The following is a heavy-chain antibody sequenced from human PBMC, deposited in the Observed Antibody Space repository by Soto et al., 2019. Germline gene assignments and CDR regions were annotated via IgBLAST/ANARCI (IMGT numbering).Heavy chain of an antibody. V-gene: IGHV3-30*18. J-gene: IGHJ3*02. CDR2: ISYDGSNK. Sequence: QVQLVESGGGVVQPGRSLRLSCAASGFTFSSYGMHWVRQAPGKGLEWVAVISYDGSNKYYADSVMGRFTISRDNSKNTLYLQMNSLRAEDTAVYYCAKDHPYGGNSGDGAFDIWGQGTMVTVSS. CDR1: GFTFSSYG. CDR3: AKDHPYGGNSGDGAFDI. D-gene: IGHD2-21*02.